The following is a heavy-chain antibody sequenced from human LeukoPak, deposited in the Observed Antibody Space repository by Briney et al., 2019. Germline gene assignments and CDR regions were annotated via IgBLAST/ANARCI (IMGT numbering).Heavy chain of an antibody. CDR3: ARGSGVYYYGSGSHTDFDY. CDR2: INHSGST. CDR1: GGSFSGYY. Sequence: SETLSLTCAVYGGSFSGYYWSWIRQPPGKGLEWIGEINHSGSTNYNPSLKSRVTISVDTSKNQFSLKLSSVTAADTAVYYCARGSGVYYYGSGSHTDFDYWGQGTLVTVSS. J-gene: IGHJ4*02. V-gene: IGHV4-34*01. D-gene: IGHD3-10*01.